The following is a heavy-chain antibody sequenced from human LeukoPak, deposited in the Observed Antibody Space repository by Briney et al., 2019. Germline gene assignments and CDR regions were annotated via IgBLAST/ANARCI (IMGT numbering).Heavy chain of an antibody. J-gene: IGHJ5*02. D-gene: IGHD5-12*01. V-gene: IGHV3-21*01. Sequence: GGSLRLSCAATGFTFSSYWLHWVRQAPGKGLVWVSSINSSSSYIYYADSVKGRFTIARDNAKNSLYLQMNRLRAEDTAVYYCARDPLGYSGYARRGGWFDPWGQGTLVTVSS. CDR2: INSSSSYI. CDR1: GFTFSSYW. CDR3: ARDPLGYSGYARRGGWFDP.